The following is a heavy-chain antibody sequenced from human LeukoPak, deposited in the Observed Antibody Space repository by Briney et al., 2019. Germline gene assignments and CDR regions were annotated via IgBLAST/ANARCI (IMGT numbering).Heavy chain of an antibody. CDR2: IWYDGSNK. CDR3: ARDLVVVTAIRPIGMDV. V-gene: IGHV3-33*01. Sequence: GRSLRLSCAASGFTFSSYGMHWVRQAPGKGLEWVAVIWYDGSNKYYADSMKGRFTISRDNSKNTLYLQMNSLRAEDTAVYYCARDLVVVTAIRPIGMDVWDQGTTVTVSS. J-gene: IGHJ6*02. D-gene: IGHD2-21*02. CDR1: GFTFSSYG.